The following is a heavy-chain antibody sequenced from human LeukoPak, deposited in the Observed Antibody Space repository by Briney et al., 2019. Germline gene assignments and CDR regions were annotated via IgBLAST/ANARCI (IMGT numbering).Heavy chain of an antibody. CDR1: GGSISSSSYY. D-gene: IGHD3-3*01. CDR3: ARRLTIFGEVITYFDY. CDR2: IYYSGST. V-gene: IGHV4-39*07. Sequence: SETLSLTCTVSGGSISSSSYYWGWIRQPPGKGLEWIGSIYYSGSTYYNPSLKSRVTISVDTSKNQFSLKLSSVTAADTAVYYCARRLTIFGEVITYFDYWGQGTLVTVSS. J-gene: IGHJ4*02.